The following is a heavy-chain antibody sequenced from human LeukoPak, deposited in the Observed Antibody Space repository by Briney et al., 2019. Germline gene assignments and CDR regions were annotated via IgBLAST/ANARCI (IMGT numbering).Heavy chain of an antibody. CDR2: INHSGST. CDR1: GGSFSGYY. V-gene: IGHV4-34*01. CDR3: ARHGSSGYYPWFDP. D-gene: IGHD3-22*01. J-gene: IGHJ5*02. Sequence: PSETLSLTCAVYGGSFSGYYWSWIRQPPGKGLEWIGEINHSGSTNYNPSLKSRVTISVDASKNQFSLKLSSVTAADTAVYYCARHGSSGYYPWFDPWGQGTLVTVSS.